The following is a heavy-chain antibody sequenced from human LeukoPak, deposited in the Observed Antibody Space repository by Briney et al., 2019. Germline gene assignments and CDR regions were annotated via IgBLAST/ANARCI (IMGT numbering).Heavy chain of an antibody. D-gene: IGHD6-19*01. V-gene: IGHV3-53*01. CDR1: GFSVSSND. CDR2: IHSGGTR. J-gene: IGHJ4*02. Sequence: PGGSLRLSCAASGFSVSSNDMSWVRQAPGKGLEWVSLIHSGGTRYTDSVRGRFTISRDNSKNTLYLQMNSLRAEDTAVYYCASLRRRVAGTQDDYWGQGTLVTVSS. CDR3: ASLRRRVAGTQDDY.